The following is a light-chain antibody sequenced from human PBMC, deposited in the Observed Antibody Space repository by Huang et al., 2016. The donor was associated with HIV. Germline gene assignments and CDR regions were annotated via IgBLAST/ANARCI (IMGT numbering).Light chain of an antibody. CDR1: QGISNS. J-gene: IGKJ5*01. CDR2: AAS. Sequence: DIQMTQSPSSLSESVGDRVTITCRASQGISNSLAWYQQKPGKAPKLLLYAASRLKSGVPSRFSGSGSGTDYTLTISSLQPEDFATYYCQQYYSTPPITFGQGTRLEIK. CDR3: QQYYSTPPIT. V-gene: IGKV1-NL1*01.